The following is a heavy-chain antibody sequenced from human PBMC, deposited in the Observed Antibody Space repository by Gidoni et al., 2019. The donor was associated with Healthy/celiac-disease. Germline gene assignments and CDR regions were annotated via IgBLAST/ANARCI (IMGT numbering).Heavy chain of an antibody. J-gene: IGHJ5*02. CDR2: INHSGST. CDR1: GGSFSGYY. Sequence: QVQLQQWGAGLLKPSEPLSLTCAVYGGSFSGYYWSWIRQPPGKGLEWIGEINHSGSTNYNPSLKRRVTISVDTSKNQFSLKLSSVTAADTAVYYCERYPIKRGRRNWFDPWGQGTLVTVSS. D-gene: IGHD2-2*01. V-gene: IGHV4-34*01. CDR3: ERYPIKRGRRNWFDP.